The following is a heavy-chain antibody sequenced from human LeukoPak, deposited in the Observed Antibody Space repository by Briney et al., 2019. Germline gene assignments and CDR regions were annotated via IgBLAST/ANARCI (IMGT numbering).Heavy chain of an antibody. J-gene: IGHJ4*02. CDR1: GFTFSSYA. Sequence: PGGSLRLSCAASGFTFSSYAMSWVRQAPGKGVEWVSAISGSGGSTYYADSVKGRFTISRDNSKNTLYLQMNSLRAEDTAVYYCAKQGGYSSSWYKDWGQGTLVTVSS. D-gene: IGHD6-13*01. CDR2: ISGSGGST. V-gene: IGHV3-23*01. CDR3: AKQGGYSSSWYKD.